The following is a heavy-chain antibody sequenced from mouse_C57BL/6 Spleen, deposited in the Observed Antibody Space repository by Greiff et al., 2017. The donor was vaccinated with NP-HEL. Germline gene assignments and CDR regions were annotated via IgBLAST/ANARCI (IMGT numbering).Heavy chain of an antibody. CDR1: GYTFTSYW. D-gene: IGHD1-1*01. CDR2: IYPSDSET. V-gene: IGHV1-61*01. CDR3: ARYGTTVVDYWYFDV. J-gene: IGHJ1*03. Sequence: QVQLQQPGAELVMPGASVKLSCKASGYTFTSYWMDWVKQRPGQGLEWIGNIYPSDSETHYNQKFKDKATLTVDKSSSTAYMQLSSLTSEDSAVYYCARYGTTVVDYWYFDVWGTGTTVTVSS.